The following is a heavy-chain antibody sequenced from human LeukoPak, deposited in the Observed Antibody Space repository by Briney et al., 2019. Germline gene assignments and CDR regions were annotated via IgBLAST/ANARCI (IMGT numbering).Heavy chain of an antibody. CDR3: AQQVVGTSNSFDV. J-gene: IGHJ3*01. CDR1: GASINAYY. D-gene: IGHD6-13*01. CDR2: MSYSGRT. Sequence: SETLSLICNVSGASINAYYWTWIRQSPEMGLEWIASMSYSGRTDSNPSLKSRVSMSVGPSKSQFSLRLTSVTAADTAIYYCAQQVVGTSNSFDVWGQGTFVAVSS. V-gene: IGHV4-59*01.